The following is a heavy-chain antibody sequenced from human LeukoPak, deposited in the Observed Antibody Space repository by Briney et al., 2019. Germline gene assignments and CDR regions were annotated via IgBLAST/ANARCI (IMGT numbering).Heavy chain of an antibody. CDR2: INHSGST. CDR1: GGSFSGYY. CDR3: AGSSGWSGVLDY. D-gene: IGHD6-19*01. V-gene: IGHV4-34*01. Sequence: SETLSPTCAVYGGSFSGYYWSWIRQPPGKGLEWIGEINHSGSTNYNPSLKSRVTISVDTSKNQFSLKLTSVTAADSAVYYCAGSSGWSGVLDYWGQGALVTVSS. J-gene: IGHJ4*02.